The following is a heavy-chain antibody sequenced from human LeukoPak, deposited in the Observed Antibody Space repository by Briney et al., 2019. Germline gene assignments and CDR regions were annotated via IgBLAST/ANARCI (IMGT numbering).Heavy chain of an antibody. J-gene: IGHJ4*02. CDR3: AKDRLSTVTSTFDY. CDR1: GFTFSNYV. V-gene: IGHV3-23*01. Sequence: GGSLRLSCAASGFTFSNYVMSWVRQAPGKGLEWGSGISGSGGSTYYVDSVRGRFTVSRDNSKNTLSLQMHSLRAEDTAVYYCAKDRLSTVTSTFDYWGQGTLVTVSS. CDR2: ISGSGGST. D-gene: IGHD4-17*01.